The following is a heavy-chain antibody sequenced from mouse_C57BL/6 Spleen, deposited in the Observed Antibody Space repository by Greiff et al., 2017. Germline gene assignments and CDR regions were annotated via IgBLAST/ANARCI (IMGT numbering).Heavy chain of an antibody. D-gene: IGHD4-1*01. V-gene: IGHV3-1*01. CDR1: GYSITSGYD. CDR3: AKVGYWYYFDY. Sequence: DVQLVESGPGMVKPSQSLSLTCTVTGYSITSGYDWHLIRHFPGNKLEWMGYISYSGSTNYNPSLKSRISITLDTSKNHFFLKLNSVTTEDTATYYCAKVGYWYYFDYWGQGTTLTVSS. J-gene: IGHJ2*01. CDR2: ISYSGST.